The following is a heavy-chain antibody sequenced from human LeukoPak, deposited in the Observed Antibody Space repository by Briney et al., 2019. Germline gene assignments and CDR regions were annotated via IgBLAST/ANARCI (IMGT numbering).Heavy chain of an antibody. J-gene: IGHJ6*02. CDR3: TTDATFDFWSGYLQADYYGMDV. CDR1: GFTFSSYG. CDR2: IWYDGSNK. Sequence: GGSLRLSCAASGFTFSSYGMHWVRQAPGKGLEWVAVIWYDGSNKYYADSVKGRFTISRDNSKNTLYLQMNSLKTEDTAVYYCTTDATFDFWSGYLQADYYGMDVWGQGTTVAVSS. V-gene: IGHV3-33*01. D-gene: IGHD3-3*01.